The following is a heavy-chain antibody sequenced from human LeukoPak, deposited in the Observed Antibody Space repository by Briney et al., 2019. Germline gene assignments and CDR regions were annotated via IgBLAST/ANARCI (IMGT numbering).Heavy chain of an antibody. J-gene: IGHJ4*02. CDR3: AKLSRGITMIRGYLDH. CDR1: GFTFSSYA. Sequence: GGSLRLSCAASGFTFSSYALSWVRQAPGKGLKWVSSISDSGDNTYYADSVKGRFTISRDNSKNTLYLQMTTLRVEDTAVYYCAKLSRGITMIRGYLDHWGQGTLVTVSS. V-gene: IGHV3-23*01. CDR2: ISDSGDNT. D-gene: IGHD3-10*01.